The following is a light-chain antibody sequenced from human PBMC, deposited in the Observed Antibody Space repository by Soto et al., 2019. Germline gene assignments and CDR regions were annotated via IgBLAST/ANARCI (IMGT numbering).Light chain of an antibody. J-gene: IGLJ3*02. Sequence: QSALTQPASVSGSPGQSITISCTGTSSDVGGYNFVSWYQQHPGKAPKLIIYEVSKRPSGVSNRFSGSKSGNTASLTISGLQAEDEADYYCNSYTNSATRVFGGGTKLTVL. CDR3: NSYTNSATRV. V-gene: IGLV2-14*03. CDR2: EVS. CDR1: SSDVGGYNF.